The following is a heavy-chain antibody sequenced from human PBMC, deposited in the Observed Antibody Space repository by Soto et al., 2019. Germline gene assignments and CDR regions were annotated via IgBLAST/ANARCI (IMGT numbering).Heavy chain of an antibody. D-gene: IGHD6-6*01. CDR3: AKSHSSSSFYPPGAFDI. CDR2: ISGSGGST. CDR1: GFTFSSYA. V-gene: IGHV3-23*01. Sequence: GGSLRLSCAASGFTFSSYAMSWVRQAPGKGLEWVSAISGSGGSTYYADSVKGRFTISRDNSKNTLYLQMNSLRAEDTAVYYCAKSHSSSSFYPPGAFDIWGQGTMVTVSS. J-gene: IGHJ3*02.